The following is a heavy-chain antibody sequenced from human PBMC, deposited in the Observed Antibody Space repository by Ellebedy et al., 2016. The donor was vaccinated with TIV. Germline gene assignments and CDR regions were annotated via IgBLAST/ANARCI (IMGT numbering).Heavy chain of an antibody. J-gene: IGHJ4*02. CDR1: GYTFTANY. CDR2: ISSYNGNT. CDR3: ARDESFYYDSSGWAHFFDH. V-gene: IGHV1-18*04. D-gene: IGHD3-22*01. Sequence: ASVKVSCKASGYTFTANYIHWVRQAPGQGLEWMGWISSYNGNTNYAQKFQDRVTMTTDTSTSTAYMELRSLRPDDTAVYFCARDESFYYDSSGWAHFFDHWGQGTLVTVSS.